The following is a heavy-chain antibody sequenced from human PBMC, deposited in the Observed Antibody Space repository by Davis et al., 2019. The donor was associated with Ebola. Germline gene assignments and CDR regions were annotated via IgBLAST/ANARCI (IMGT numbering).Heavy chain of an antibody. CDR3: ARAQFPTTSDH. CDR1: GGTFSSYA. D-gene: IGHD1-1*01. CDR2: IIPIFGTA. V-gene: IGHV1-69*06. J-gene: IGHJ4*02. Sequence: AASVKVSCKASGGTFSSYAISWVRQAPGQGLEWMGGIIPIFGTANYAQKFQGRVTITADKSTSTAYMELRSLRSDDTAVYYCARAQFPTTSDHWGQGTLVTVSS.